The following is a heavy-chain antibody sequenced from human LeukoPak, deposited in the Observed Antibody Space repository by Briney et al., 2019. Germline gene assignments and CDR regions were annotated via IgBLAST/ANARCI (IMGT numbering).Heavy chain of an antibody. CDR2: INSDGSST. V-gene: IGHV3-74*01. D-gene: IGHD3-3*01. CDR1: GFTFSSYW. CDR3: ARAPAMILRPNYMDV. Sequence: GGSLRLSCAASGFTFSSYWMHWVRQAPGKGLVWVSRINSDGSSTNYADSMKGRFTISRDDAKSSLYLQMNSLRAEDTAVYYCARAPAMILRPNYMDVWGKGTTVTVSS. J-gene: IGHJ6*03.